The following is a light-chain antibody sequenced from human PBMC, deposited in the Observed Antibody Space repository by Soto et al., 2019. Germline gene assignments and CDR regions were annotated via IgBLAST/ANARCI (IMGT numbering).Light chain of an antibody. CDR2: GAS. Sequence: EIVMTQSPATLSVSLGERATLSCRASQSISSNLAWYQQKPGQAPRLLIYGASTRATGVPVRISGSGSGTDFTLTISSLEPEDFAVYYCQQYKNWPPPTFGGGTKVQIK. CDR1: QSISSN. J-gene: IGKJ4*01. CDR3: QQYKNWPPPT. V-gene: IGKV3D-15*01.